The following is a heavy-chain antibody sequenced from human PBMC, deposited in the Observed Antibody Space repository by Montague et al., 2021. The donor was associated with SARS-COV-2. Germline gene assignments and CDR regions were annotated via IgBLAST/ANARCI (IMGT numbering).Heavy chain of an antibody. V-gene: IGHV4-59*01. D-gene: IGHD1-1*01. CDR2: IHYSGST. CDR3: ARAQNTCFIANCVNYFEV. J-gene: IGHJ4*02. Sequence: SETLSLTCTVSGGSISNYYWSWIRQPPGKGLEWIGYIHYSGSTKYNPSLKTRVTLSLDTPKKHCSLKLKSVTAADTAVYYCARAQNTCFIANCVNYFEVWGLGALVTVSP. CDR1: GGSISNYY.